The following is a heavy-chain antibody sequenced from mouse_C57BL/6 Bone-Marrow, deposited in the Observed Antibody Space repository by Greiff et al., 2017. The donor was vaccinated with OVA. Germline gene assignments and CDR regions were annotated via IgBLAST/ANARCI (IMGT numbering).Heavy chain of an antibody. CDR1: GYSFTGYY. CDR2: INPSTGGT. Sequence: EVQLQQSGPELVKPGASVKISCKASGYSFTGYYMNWVKQSPEKSLEWIGEINPSTGGTTYNQKFKAKATLTVDKSSSTASMQLKSLTSEDSAVYYCAYTGPRAWFAYWGQGTLVTVSA. D-gene: IGHD3-1*01. CDR3: AYTGPRAWFAY. V-gene: IGHV1-42*01. J-gene: IGHJ3*01.